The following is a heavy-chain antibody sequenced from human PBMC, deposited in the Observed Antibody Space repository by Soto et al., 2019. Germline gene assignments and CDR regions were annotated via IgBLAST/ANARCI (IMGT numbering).Heavy chain of an antibody. CDR1: GFTFNDYA. CDR2: ISHDGRNT. V-gene: IGHV3-30*18. CDR3: AKGGRQWLVTSDFNY. J-gene: IGHJ4*02. D-gene: IGHD6-19*01. Sequence: VQLVESGGGVVQPGRSLRLSCAASGFTFNDYAMHWVRQAPGKGLEWVAVISHDGRNTHYADSVKGRFTISRESSKNTVSLEMTSLSAEDTAVYYCAKGGRQWLVTSDFNYWGQGALVTVSS.